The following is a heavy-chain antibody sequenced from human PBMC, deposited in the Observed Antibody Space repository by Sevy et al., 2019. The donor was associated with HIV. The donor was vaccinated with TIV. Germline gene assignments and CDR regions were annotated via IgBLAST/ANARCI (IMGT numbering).Heavy chain of an antibody. D-gene: IGHD2-15*01. Sequence: GGSLRLSCAVSGFTFSSYEMNWVRQAPGKGLEWVSYISNSGSSIYYADSVKGRFTISRDSDRNSLSLQMNSLRAEDTAFYYCVSEIHYSGPAFDIWGQGTRVTVSS. CDR3: VSEIHYSGPAFDI. J-gene: IGHJ3*02. CDR2: ISNSGSSI. V-gene: IGHV3-48*03. CDR1: GFTFSSYE.